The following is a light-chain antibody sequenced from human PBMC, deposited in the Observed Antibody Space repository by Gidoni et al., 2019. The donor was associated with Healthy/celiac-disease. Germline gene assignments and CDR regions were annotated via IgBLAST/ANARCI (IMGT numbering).Light chain of an antibody. CDR3: QQYDNLYT. CDR1: KDISNY. V-gene: IGKV1-33*01. Sequence: DIQMTQSPSSLSASVGDRVTNTCQASKDISNYLNWYQQKPGKAPKLLIYDASNLETGVPSRFSGSGSGTDFTFTISSLQPEDIATYYCQQYDNLYTCGQGTKLEIK. J-gene: IGKJ2*01. CDR2: DAS.